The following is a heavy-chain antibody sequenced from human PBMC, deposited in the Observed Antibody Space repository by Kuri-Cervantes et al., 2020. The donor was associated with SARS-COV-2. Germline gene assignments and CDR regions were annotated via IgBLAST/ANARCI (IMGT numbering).Heavy chain of an antibody. J-gene: IGHJ4*02. CDR2: ISSSSSYI. CDR3: ARETEWESFDY. D-gene: IGHD1-26*01. V-gene: IGHV3-21*01. Sequence: GASLKISCATSGFTFSSFSMNWVRQAPGKGLEWVSSISSSSSYIYYADSVKGRFTISRDNAKNSLYLQMNSLRAEDTAVYYCARETEWESFDYWGQGTLVTVSS. CDR1: GFTFSSFS.